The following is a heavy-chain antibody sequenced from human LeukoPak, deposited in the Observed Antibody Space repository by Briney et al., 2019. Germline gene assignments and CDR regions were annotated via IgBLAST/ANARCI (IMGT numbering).Heavy chain of an antibody. J-gene: IGHJ4*02. Sequence: GGSLRLSCAASGSTFSSYNMNWVRQAPGKGLEWVSYISSSSTIYYADSVKGRFTISRDNAKNSLYLQMNSLRAEDTAVYYCARELTLRYCSDYWGQGTLVTVSS. CDR1: GSTFSSYN. CDR3: ARELTLRYCSDY. V-gene: IGHV3-48*01. CDR2: ISSSSTI. D-gene: IGHD3-9*01.